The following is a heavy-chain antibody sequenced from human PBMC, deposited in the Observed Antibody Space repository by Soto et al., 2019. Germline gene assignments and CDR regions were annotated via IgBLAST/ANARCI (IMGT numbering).Heavy chain of an antibody. J-gene: IGHJ4*02. V-gene: IGHV4-59*01. D-gene: IGHD4-17*01. CDR1: GGSISSYY. CDR2: IYYSGST. CDR3: ARGRLHFDY. Sequence: QVQLQESGPGLVKPSETLSLTCTVSGGSISSYYWSWIRQPPGKGLEWIGYIYYSGSTNYNPSLTSRVTISVDTSKNQFSLKLSSVTAADTAVYYCARGRLHFDYWGQGTLVTVSS.